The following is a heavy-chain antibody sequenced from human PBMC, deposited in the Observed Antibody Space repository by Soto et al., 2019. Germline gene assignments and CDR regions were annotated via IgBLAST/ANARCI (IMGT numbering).Heavy chain of an antibody. V-gene: IGHV1-18*01. Sequence: ASVKVSCKASGYTFTDYGISWVRQAPGQGLEWMGWISAYNGNTNYAQKLQGRVTMTRDTSKNQFSLKLSSVTAADTAVYYCARHGGAGIAAAGPTWRPDNWFDPWGQGTLVTVSS. D-gene: IGHD6-13*01. CDR1: GYTFTDYG. CDR3: ARHGGAGIAAAGPTWRPDNWFDP. CDR2: ISAYNGNT. J-gene: IGHJ5*02.